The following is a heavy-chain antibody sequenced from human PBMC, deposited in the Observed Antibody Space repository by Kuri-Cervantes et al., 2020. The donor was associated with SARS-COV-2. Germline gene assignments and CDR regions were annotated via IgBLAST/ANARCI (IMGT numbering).Heavy chain of an antibody. CDR2: INHSGST. J-gene: IGHJ6*02. CDR3: AREYYYDSSGYYYIRYYYYYGMDV. V-gene: IGHV4-34*01. D-gene: IGHD3-22*01. CDR1: GGSFSGYY. Sequence: SETLSLTCAVYGGSFSGYYWSWIRQPPGKGLEWIGEINHSGSTNYNPSLKSRVTISVDTSKNQFSLKLSSVTAADTAVYYCAREYYYDSSGYYYIRYYYYYGMDVWGQGTTVTVSS.